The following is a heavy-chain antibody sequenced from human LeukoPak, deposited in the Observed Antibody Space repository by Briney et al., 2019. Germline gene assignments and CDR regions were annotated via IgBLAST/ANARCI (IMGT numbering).Heavy chain of an antibody. V-gene: IGHV3-74*01. J-gene: IGHJ4*02. D-gene: IGHD6-19*01. CDR1: GFTFSSYW. CDR3: AKGNHAVAGNFDY. Sequence: GGSLRLSCAASGFTFSSYWMHWVRQAPGKGLVWVSRINSDGSSTSYADSVKGRFTISRDNAKNTLYLQMNSLRAEDTAVYYCAKGNHAVAGNFDYWGQGTLVTVSS. CDR2: INSDGSST.